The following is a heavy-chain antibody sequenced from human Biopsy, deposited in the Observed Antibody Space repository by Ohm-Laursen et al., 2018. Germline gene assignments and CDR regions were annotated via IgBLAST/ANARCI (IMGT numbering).Heavy chain of an antibody. J-gene: IGHJ4*02. D-gene: IGHD4-23*01. V-gene: IGHV4-59*11. CDR3: ARGSNDFGGLYFPR. Sequence: TLSLTRTVSGGSFTGHYWSWIRQPPGKGLEWIGHIPYTGYTSYNASLKSRVTISVDTSRNHFSLRLSSLTAADTAVYYCARGSNDFGGLYFPRWGQGTLLTVSS. CDR2: IPYTGYT. CDR1: GGSFTGHY.